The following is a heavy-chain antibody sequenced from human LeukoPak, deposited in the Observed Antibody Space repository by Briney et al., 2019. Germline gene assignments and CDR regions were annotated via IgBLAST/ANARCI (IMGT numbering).Heavy chain of an antibody. CDR3: ARYFSSSWYFSLSYYYYMDV. Sequence: ASVKVSCKASGYTFTSYGISWVRQAPGQGLEWMGWISAYNGNTNYAQKLQGRVTMTTDTSTSTAYMELRSLRSDDTAVYYCARYFSSSWYFSLSYYYYMDVWGQRDHGHRLL. J-gene: IGHJ6*03. V-gene: IGHV1-18*01. CDR1: GYTFTSYG. CDR2: ISAYNGNT. D-gene: IGHD6-13*01.